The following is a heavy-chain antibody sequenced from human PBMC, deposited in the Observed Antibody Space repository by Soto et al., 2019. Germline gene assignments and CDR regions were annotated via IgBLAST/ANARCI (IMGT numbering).Heavy chain of an antibody. J-gene: IGHJ5*02. CDR2: IYYRGTT. Sequence: PSETLSLTCAVSGGSITSSSYYWGWIRQAPGKGLEWIGSIYYRGTTNYNPSLQSRVTISVDTSKNQFSLKLSSVTAADTAVYYCATTGGYSFGDMGVDPWGQGTLVTVSS. CDR3: ATTGGYSFGDMGVDP. V-gene: IGHV4-61*05. CDR1: GGSITSSSYY. D-gene: IGHD5-18*01.